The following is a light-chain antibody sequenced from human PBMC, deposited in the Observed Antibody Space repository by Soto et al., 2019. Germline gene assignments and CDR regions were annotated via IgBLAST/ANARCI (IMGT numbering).Light chain of an antibody. CDR1: QSISSSY. CDR2: GAS. J-gene: IGKJ1*01. CDR3: QQYVSSPWT. Sequence: EIVLTQSPGTLSLSPGERATLSCRASQSISSSYLAWYQQKPGQAPRPLIYGASSRATGIPDRFSGSGSGTDFTLTISRLEPEEFAVYYCQQYVSSPWTFGQGTKVEIK. V-gene: IGKV3-20*01.